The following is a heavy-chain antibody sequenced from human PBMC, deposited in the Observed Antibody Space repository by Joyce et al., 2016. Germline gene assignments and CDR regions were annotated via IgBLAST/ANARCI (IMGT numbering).Heavy chain of an antibody. CDR1: GFTFSDHY. CDR3: AREWADRSAFDY. D-gene: IGHD3-16*02. Sequence: QVQLVESGGDLVKTGGSLRLSCKASGFTFSDHYMIWIRQAPGKGLACLSYISGSSRSIKYADSVRGRFRVSRDNAKNSLYLQMNTLRAEDTAFYYCAREWADRSAFDYWGQGTMVTVSS. V-gene: IGHV3-11*01. J-gene: IGHJ3*01. CDR2: ISGSSRSI.